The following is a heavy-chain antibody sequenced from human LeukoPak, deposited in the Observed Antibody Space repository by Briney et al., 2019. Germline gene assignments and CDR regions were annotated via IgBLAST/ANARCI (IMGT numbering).Heavy chain of an antibody. D-gene: IGHD2-15*01. CDR2: IYYSGST. CDR3: ARGPYCSGGSCYSISTPIYYYYGMDV. J-gene: IGHJ6*02. CDR1: GGSISSGGYY. Sequence: PSQTLSLTCTVSGGSISSGGYYWSWIRQHPGKGLEWIGYIYYSGSTYYNPSLKSRVTISVDTSKNQFSLKLSSVTAADTAVYYCARGPYCSGGSCYSISTPIYYYYGMDVWGQGTTVTVSS. V-gene: IGHV4-31*03.